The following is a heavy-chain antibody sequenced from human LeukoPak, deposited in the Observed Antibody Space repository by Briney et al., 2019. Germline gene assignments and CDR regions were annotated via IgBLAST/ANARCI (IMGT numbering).Heavy chain of an antibody. V-gene: IGHV3-30*04. D-gene: IGHD1-26*01. CDR2: IPYDGSNK. CDR1: GFTFSSYA. Sequence: QSGGSLRLSCAASGFTFSSYAMHWVRQAPGKGLEWVAVIPYDGSNKYYPDSVKGRFTISRDNSRNSLYLQMNSLTAEDTAVYYCASSPLGGYSGSSSAFDYWGQGTLVTVSS. J-gene: IGHJ4*02. CDR3: ASSPLGGYSGSSSAFDY.